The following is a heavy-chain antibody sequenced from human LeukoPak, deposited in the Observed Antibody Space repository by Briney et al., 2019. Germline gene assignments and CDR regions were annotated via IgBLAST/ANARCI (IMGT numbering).Heavy chain of an antibody. CDR3: ARGYYDILTGYSYYYYGMDV. J-gene: IGHJ6*02. Sequence: ASVKVSCKASGYTFTSYGISWVRQAPGQGLEWMGWINTNTGNPTYAQGFTGRFVFSLDTSVSTAYLQISSLKAEDTAVYYCARGYYDILTGYSYYYYGMDVWGQGTTVTVSS. CDR2: INTNTGNP. D-gene: IGHD3-9*01. CDR1: GYTFTSYG. V-gene: IGHV7-4-1*02.